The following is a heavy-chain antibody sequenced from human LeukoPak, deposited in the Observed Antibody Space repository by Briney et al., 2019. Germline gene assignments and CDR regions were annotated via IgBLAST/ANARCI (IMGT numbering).Heavy chain of an antibody. V-gene: IGHV4-59*01. Sequence: SETLSLTCTVSGGSISSYYWSWIRQPPGKGLEWIGYIYYSGSTNYNPSLKSRVTISVDTSKNQFSLKLSSVTAADTAVYYCARVGTSGWYSRWGQGTLVTVSS. D-gene: IGHD6-19*01. CDR2: IYYSGST. CDR1: GGSISSYY. CDR3: ARVGTSGWYSR. J-gene: IGHJ4*02.